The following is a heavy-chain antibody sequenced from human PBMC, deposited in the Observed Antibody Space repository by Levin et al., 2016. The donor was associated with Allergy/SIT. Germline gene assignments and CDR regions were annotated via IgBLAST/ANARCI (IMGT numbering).Heavy chain of an antibody. D-gene: IGHD2-2*01. J-gene: IGHJ6*02. CDR3: ARGVGCSSTSCLRYNGMDV. Sequence: GESLKISCAASGFTFSSYDMHWVRQATGKGLEWVSAIGTAGDTYYPGSVKGRFTISRENAKNSLYLQMNSLRAGDTAVYYCARGVGCSSTSCLRYNGMDVWGQGTTVTVSS. CDR2: IGTAGDT. CDR1: GFTFSSYD. V-gene: IGHV3-13*01.